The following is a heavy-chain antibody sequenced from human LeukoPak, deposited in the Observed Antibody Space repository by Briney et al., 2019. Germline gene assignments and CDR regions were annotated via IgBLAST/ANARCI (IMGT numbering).Heavy chain of an antibody. J-gene: IGHJ4*02. CDR1: GFTFSSYA. CDR2: ISGSGGST. D-gene: IGHD6-13*01. CDR3: AKGTYSSSWFDY. Sequence: SGGSLRLSCAASGFTFSSYAMSWVRQAPGKGLEWVSAISGSGGSTYYADSVKGRLTISRDNSKNTLYLQMNSLRAEDTAVYYCAKGTYSSSWFDYWGQGTLVTVSS. V-gene: IGHV3-23*01.